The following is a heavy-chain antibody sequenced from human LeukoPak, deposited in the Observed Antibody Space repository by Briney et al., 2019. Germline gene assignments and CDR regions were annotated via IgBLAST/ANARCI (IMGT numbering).Heavy chain of an antibody. V-gene: IGHV3-23*01. Sequence: HPGGPLRLSCAASGFTFSSYAMIWVRQAPGKGLECVSAISGSGGSTYYADPVKGRFTISRDNSKNTLYLQMNSLRAEDTAVYYCAKDRVAVAGYFDYWGQGTLVTVSS. J-gene: IGHJ4*02. CDR3: AKDRVAVAGYFDY. CDR1: GFTFSSYA. D-gene: IGHD6-19*01. CDR2: ISGSGGST.